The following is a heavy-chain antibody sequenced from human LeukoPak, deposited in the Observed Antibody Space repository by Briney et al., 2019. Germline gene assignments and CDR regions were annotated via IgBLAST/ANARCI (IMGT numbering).Heavy chain of an antibody. V-gene: IGHV3-66*02. J-gene: IGHJ4*02. CDR2: IYRGGST. CDR1: GFNVSSNY. CDR3: VRDAGYSSTWPSS. Sequence: GESLRLSCAASGFNVSSNYMSWVRQAPGQGLEWVSVIYRGGSTYYADSVKGRFTISRDDSKNTVCLQMNSLRTEDTAVYYCVRDAGYSSTWPSSWGQGTLVTVSS. D-gene: IGHD6-13*01.